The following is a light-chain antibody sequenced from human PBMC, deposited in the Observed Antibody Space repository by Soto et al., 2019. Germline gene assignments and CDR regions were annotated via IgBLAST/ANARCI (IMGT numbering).Light chain of an antibody. J-gene: IGLJ2*01. CDR1: SSDVGGYNY. CDR3: SSYTTSTTIE. V-gene: IGLV2-14*01. Sequence: QSALTQPRSVSGSPGQSVTISCTGTSSDVGGYNYVSWYQQHPGKAPKLMIFEVSNRASGVSIRFSGSKSGNTASLTISGLQAEDEADYYCSSYTTSTTIEIGGGTKLTVL. CDR2: EVS.